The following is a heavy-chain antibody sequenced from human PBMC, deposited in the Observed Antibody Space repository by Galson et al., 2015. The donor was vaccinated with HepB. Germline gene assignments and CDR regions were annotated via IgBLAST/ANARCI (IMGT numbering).Heavy chain of an antibody. D-gene: IGHD6-19*01. CDR2: ISNNAGKT. CDR1: GFSVDSRA. Sequence: SLRLSCAVSGFSVDSRAMSWVRQAPGKSLEWLSSISNNAGKTYYAGSVRGRFTISRDESTNSVFLQMDSLRAGDTAVYYCAKDHPSSGWPAFDYWSQGALSSSPQ. V-gene: IGHV3-23*01. CDR3: AKDHPSSGWPAFDY. J-gene: IGHJ4*02.